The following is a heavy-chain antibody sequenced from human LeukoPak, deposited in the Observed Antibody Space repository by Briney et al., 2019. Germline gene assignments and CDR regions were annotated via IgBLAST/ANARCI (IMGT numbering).Heavy chain of an antibody. CDR2: ISGSGGST. CDR3: AKDRYCSGGSCCINRGNFDY. CDR1: GFTFSSYA. Sequence: GGALRLSCAASGFTFSSYAMSCVREAPGKGLEWVSAISGSGGSTYYADSVKGRFTISRDNSKNTLYLQMNSLRGEDTAVYYCAKDRYCSGGSCCINRGNFDYWGQGTLVTISS. J-gene: IGHJ4*02. V-gene: IGHV3-23*01. D-gene: IGHD2-15*01.